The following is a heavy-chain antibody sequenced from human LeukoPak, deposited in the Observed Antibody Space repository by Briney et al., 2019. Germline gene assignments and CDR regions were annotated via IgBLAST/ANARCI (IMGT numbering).Heavy chain of an antibody. CDR2: ISSSSTYI. Sequence: GGSLRLSCAPSGFTFSDYNMNWVRQAPGKGLEWVSVISSSSTYIYYADSVKGRFTISRDNAKNSLYLQMNSLGAEDTAVYYCARVSTAASLAIDYWGQGTLVSVST. CDR1: GFTFSDYN. V-gene: IGHV3-21*06. CDR3: ARVSTAASLAIDY. J-gene: IGHJ4*02. D-gene: IGHD6-13*01.